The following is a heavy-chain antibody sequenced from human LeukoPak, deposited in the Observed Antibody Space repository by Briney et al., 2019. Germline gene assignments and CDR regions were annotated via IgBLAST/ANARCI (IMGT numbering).Heavy chain of an antibody. V-gene: IGHV3-15*01. CDR1: GFTFINAW. CDR3: AKGTMGYIVATIEGS. Sequence: GGSLRLSCAASGFTFINAWMAWVRQAPGKGLEWVGRIKAKAHGGTIEYAAPVKGRFTISRDDSKNTLYLQMNSLRAEDTAVYYCAKGTMGYIVATIEGSWGQGTLVTVSS. J-gene: IGHJ4*02. CDR2: IKAKAHGGTI. D-gene: IGHD5-12*01.